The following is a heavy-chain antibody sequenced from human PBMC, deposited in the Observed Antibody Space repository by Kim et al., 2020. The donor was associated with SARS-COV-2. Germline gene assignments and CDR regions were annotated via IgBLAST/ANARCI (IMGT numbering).Heavy chain of an antibody. CDR3: ARDANPRGYCSSTSCKPGLDY. CDR1: GGTFSSYA. J-gene: IGHJ4*02. Sequence: SVKVSCKASGGTFSSYAISWVRQAPGQGLEWMGGIIPIFGTANYAQKFQGRVTITADKSTSTAYMELSSLRSEDTAVYYCARDANPRGYCSSTSCKPGLDYWGQGTLVTVSS. CDR2: IIPIFGTA. V-gene: IGHV1-69*06. D-gene: IGHD2-2*01.